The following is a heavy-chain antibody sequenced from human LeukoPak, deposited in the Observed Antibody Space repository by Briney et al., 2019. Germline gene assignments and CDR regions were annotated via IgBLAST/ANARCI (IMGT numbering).Heavy chain of an antibody. J-gene: IGHJ5*02. Sequence: PGGSLRLSCAASGFTFSGYWMHWARQSPGKGLVWDSCINGDGSDTRYADSVKGRFTISRDNAKNTLYLQMNSLRVEDTAVYYCARDPRNKGFDPWGQGTLVTVSS. CDR3: ARDPRNKGFDP. CDR1: GFTFSGYW. D-gene: IGHD1/OR15-1a*01. V-gene: IGHV3-74*01. CDR2: INGDGSDT.